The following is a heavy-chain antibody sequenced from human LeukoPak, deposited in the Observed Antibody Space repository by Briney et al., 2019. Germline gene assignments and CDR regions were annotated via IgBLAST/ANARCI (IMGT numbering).Heavy chain of an antibody. CDR1: GFTFSTFS. Sequence: PGGSLRLSCAASGFTFSTFSMNWVRQVPGKGLEWLSYVSGSSSTIYYADSVRGRFTTSRNNAKNSLYLQMNSLRDEDTAVYYCARYPSVATTGWGRWFDHWGLGTLVTVSS. D-gene: IGHD1-1*01. V-gene: IGHV3-48*02. J-gene: IGHJ5*02. CDR3: ARYPSVATTGWGRWFDH. CDR2: VSGSSSTI.